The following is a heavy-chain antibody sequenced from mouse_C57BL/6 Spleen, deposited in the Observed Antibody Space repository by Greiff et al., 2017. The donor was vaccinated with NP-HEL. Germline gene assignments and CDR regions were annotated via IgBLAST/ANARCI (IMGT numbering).Heavy chain of an antibody. J-gene: IGHJ4*01. V-gene: IGHV1-64*01. CDR1: GYTFTSYW. Sequence: QVQLQQPGAELVKPGASVKLSCKASGYTFTSYWMHWVKQRPGQGLEWIGMIHPNSGSTNYNEKFKSKATLTVDKSSSTAYMQLSSLTSEDSAVYYCASSITTVVATGAMDYWGQGTSVTVSS. D-gene: IGHD1-1*01. CDR2: IHPNSGST. CDR3: ASSITTVVATGAMDY.